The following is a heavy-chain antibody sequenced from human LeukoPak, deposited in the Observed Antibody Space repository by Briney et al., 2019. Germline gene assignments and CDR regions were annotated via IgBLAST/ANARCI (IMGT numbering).Heavy chain of an antibody. CDR2: IYSGGST. D-gene: IGHD3-16*01. V-gene: IGHV3-66*02. J-gene: IGHJ4*02. CDR1: GFTVSSNY. CDR3: ARAPKLGPFDY. Sequence: GGSLRLSCAASGFTVSSNYMSWVRQAPGKGLEWVSVIYSGGSTYYADSVKGRFTISRGNSKNTLYLQMNSLRAEDTAVYYCARAPKLGPFDYWGQGTLVTVSS.